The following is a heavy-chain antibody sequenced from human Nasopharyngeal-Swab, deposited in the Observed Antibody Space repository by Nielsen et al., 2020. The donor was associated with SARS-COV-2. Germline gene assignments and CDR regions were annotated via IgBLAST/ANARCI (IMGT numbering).Heavy chain of an antibody. D-gene: IGHD3-22*01. Sequence: WIRQPPGKALEWLALIYWNDDKRYSPSLKSRLTITKDTSKNQVALTMTNMDPVDTATYYCANGTYYYASSGYYYVWDFDYWGQGTLVTVSS. J-gene: IGHJ4*02. CDR3: ANGTYYYASSGYYYVWDFDY. CDR2: IYWNDDK. V-gene: IGHV2-5*01.